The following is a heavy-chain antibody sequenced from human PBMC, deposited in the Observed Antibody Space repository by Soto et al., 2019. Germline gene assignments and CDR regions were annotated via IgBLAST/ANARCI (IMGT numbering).Heavy chain of an antibody. CDR2: IKSKTDGGTT. CDR1: GFTFSNAW. J-gene: IGHJ5*02. D-gene: IGHD3-22*01. CDR3: TTRRGYLSWFDP. V-gene: IGHV3-15*01. Sequence: EVQLVESGGGLVKPGGSLRLSCAASGFTFSNAWMSWVRQAPGKGLEWVGRIKSKTDGGTTDYAAPVKGRFTISRDDSKNTLYLQMNSLKTEDTAVYYCTTRRGYLSWFDPWGQGTLVTVSS.